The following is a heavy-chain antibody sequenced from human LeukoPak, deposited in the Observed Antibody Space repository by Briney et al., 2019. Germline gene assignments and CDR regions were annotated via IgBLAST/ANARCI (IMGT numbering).Heavy chain of an antibody. V-gene: IGHV3-13*01. Sequence: PGGSLRLSCAASGFTFSSYDMHWVRQATGKGLEWVSAIGTAGDTYYPGSVKGRFTISRENAKNTLYLQMNSLRAEDTAVYYCATFLWFGYFGYWGQGTLVTVSS. CDR1: GFTFSSYD. CDR3: ATFLWFGYFGY. D-gene: IGHD3-10*01. CDR2: IGTAGDT. J-gene: IGHJ4*02.